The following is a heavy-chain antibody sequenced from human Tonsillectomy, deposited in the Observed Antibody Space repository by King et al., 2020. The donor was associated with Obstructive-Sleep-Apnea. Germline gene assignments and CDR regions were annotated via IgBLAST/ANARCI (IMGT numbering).Heavy chain of an antibody. V-gene: IGHV3-49*03. Sequence: VQLVESGGGLVQPGRSLRLSLTASGFSFADYAMSWFRLAPGKGLELVGFIRDQSYGGSTLYAASVKGRFSISRDDSKSITYLQMDSLKNEDTAVYYCTRGAQYYGSGTSDFWGQGTLVSVSS. D-gene: IGHD3-10*01. J-gene: IGHJ4*02. CDR3: TRGAQYYGSGTSDF. CDR2: IRDQSYGGST. CDR1: GFSFADYA.